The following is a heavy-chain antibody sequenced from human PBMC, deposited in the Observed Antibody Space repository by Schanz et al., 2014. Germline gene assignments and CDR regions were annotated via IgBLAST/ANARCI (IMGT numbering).Heavy chain of an antibody. D-gene: IGHD1-26*01. CDR2: ISGSGGDAV. V-gene: IGHV3-23*04. CDR1: GFSFSNYS. CDR3: AKDGRLPYCGTGSEFDY. J-gene: IGHJ4*02. Sequence: EVHLVESGGSLVQPGGSLRLSCVASGFSFSNYSMNWVRQAPGKGLEWLSHISGSGGDAVDYADSVKGRFTISRDNLKNTVYVQMNSRRAGDAAVYYCAKDGRLPYCGTGSEFDYWGQGTLVAVSS.